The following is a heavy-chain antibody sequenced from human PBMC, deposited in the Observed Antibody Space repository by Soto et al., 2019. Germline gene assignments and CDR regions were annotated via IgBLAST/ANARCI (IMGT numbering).Heavy chain of an antibody. CDR3: ATTIQLPFDY. CDR2: IYYSGST. D-gene: IGHD3-10*01. V-gene: IGHV4-39*01. Sequence: SETLSLTCTVSVGSISSSSYYWGWIRQPPGKGLEWIGSIYYSGSTYYNPSLKSRVTISVDTSKNQFSLKLSSVTAADTAVYYCATTIQLPFDYWGQGTLVTVSS. J-gene: IGHJ4*02. CDR1: VGSISSSSYY.